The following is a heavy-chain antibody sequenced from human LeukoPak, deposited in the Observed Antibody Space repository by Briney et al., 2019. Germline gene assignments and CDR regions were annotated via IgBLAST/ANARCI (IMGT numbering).Heavy chain of an antibody. CDR2: ISYDGRNK. J-gene: IGHJ4*02. Sequence: PGGSLRLSCAASGFTISTYGMHWVRQAPGKGLEWVALISYDGRNKYYAQSVKGRFTISRDNSKNTVHLQMNSLRAEDTAVYYCAKDPGYLDYWGQGTLVTVSS. CDR1: GFTISTYG. D-gene: IGHD2-15*01. CDR3: AKDPGYLDY. V-gene: IGHV3-30*18.